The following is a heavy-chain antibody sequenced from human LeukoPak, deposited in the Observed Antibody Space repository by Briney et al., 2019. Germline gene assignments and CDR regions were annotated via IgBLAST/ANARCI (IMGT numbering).Heavy chain of an antibody. V-gene: IGHV1-2*02. CDR1: GYTFTGYY. CDR3: ARDSSGYSDYFDY. J-gene: IGHJ4*02. D-gene: IGHD3-22*01. Sequence: ASVKVPCKASGYTFTGYYMHWVRQAPGQGLEWMGWINPNSGGTNYAQKFQGRVTMTRDTSISTAYMELSRLRSDDTAVYYCARDSSGYSDYFDYWGQGTLVTVSS. CDR2: INPNSGGT.